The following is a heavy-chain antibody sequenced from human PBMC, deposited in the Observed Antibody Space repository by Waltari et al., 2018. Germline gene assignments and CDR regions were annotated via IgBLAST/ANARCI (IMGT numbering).Heavy chain of an antibody. J-gene: IGHJ1*01. Sequence: QVQLQESGPGLVKPSETLSLICTVSSGSVSRYYWNWIRQSAGKRLEWIGHVHASGTTKYNPSLRSLGTVPLDTSKNQCSLKLTSVTAANTAVYYCARSGDYAEYFQHWGLGTLLTFSS. V-gene: IGHV4-4*07. CDR2: VHASGTT. CDR3: ARSGDYAEYFQH. D-gene: IGHD4-17*01. CDR1: SGSVSRYY.